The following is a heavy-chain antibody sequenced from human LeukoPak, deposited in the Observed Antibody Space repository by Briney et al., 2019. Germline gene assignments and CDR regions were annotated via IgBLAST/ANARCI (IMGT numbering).Heavy chain of an antibody. D-gene: IGHD5-24*01. CDR3: ARDTRRDGYNFFDY. J-gene: IGHJ4*02. CDR2: ISAYNGNT. CDR1: GYTFTSYG. V-gene: IGHV1-18*01. Sequence: VASVKVSCTASGYTFTSYGISWVRQAPGQGLEWMGWISAYNGNTNYAQKLQGRVTMTTDTSTSTAYMELRSLRSDDTAVYYCARDTRRDGYNFFDYWGQGTLVTVSS.